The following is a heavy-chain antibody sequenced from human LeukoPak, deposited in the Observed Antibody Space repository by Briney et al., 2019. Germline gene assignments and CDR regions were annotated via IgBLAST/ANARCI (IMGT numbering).Heavy chain of an antibody. D-gene: IGHD5-18*01. V-gene: IGHV4-59*10. Sequence: SETLSLTCAVYGGSFSGYYWSWIRQPPGKGLEWIGRIYTSGSTNYNPSLKSRVTISVDTSKNQFSLKLSSVTAADMAVYYCARGYRESGYSYGQNFDYWGQGTLVTVSS. CDR2: IYTSGST. J-gene: IGHJ4*02. CDR1: GGSFSGYY. CDR3: ARGYRESGYSYGQNFDY.